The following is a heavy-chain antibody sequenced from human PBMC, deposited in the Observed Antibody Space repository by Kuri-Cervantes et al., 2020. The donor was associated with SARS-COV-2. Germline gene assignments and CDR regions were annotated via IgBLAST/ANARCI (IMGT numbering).Heavy chain of an antibody. J-gene: IGHJ3*02. CDR3: ARDDDNDYVDTGSGADI. V-gene: IGHV1-18*01. D-gene: IGHD4-17*01. CDR1: GYTFTSYG. CDR2: ISAYNGNT. Sequence: ASVKVSCKASGYTFTSYGISWVRQAPGQGLEWMGWISAYNGNTNYAQKLQGRVTMTTDTSTSTAYMELRSLRSDDTAVYYCARDDDNDYVDTGSGADIWGQGTMVTVSS.